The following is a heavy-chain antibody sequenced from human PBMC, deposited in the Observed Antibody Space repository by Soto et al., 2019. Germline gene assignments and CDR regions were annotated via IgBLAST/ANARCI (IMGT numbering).Heavy chain of an antibody. CDR1: GYIFNTYG. D-gene: IGHD2-15*01. Sequence: ASVKVSCKASGYIFNTYGIAWVRQAPGQGIEWMGWISTYNGHTKYAQKLQDRVTLTTDTSTTTAYMELRSLRSDDTAVYYCIKDDCSGDTCYLGHWGQGTLVTVSS. V-gene: IGHV1-18*01. J-gene: IGHJ4*02. CDR3: IKDDCSGDTCYLGH. CDR2: ISTYNGHT.